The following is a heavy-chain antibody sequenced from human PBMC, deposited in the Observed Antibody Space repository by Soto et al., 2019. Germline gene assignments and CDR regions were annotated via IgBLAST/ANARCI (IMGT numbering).Heavy chain of an antibody. CDR3: ATGALLGCLAAACNGSSPTSTWFGA. D-gene: IGHD6-25*01. CDR1: GGSFSGYY. V-gene: IGHV4-34*01. J-gene: IGHJ5*02. CDR2: INHSGST. Sequence: SETLSLTCAVYGGSFSGYYWSWIRQPPGKGLEWIGEINHSGSTNYNPSLKSRVTISVDTSKKQFSLKLSSVTAADTAVYYCATGALLGCLAAACNGSSPTSTWFGAAGQGPLV.